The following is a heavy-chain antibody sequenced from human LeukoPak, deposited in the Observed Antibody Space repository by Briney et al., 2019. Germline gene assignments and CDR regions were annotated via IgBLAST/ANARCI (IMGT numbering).Heavy chain of an antibody. CDR3: ARGSRIAAAGNYFDY. Sequence: SETLSLTCAVYGGSFSGYYWSWIRQPPGKGLEWIGEINHSGSTNYNPSLKSRVTISVDTSKNQFSLKLSSVTAADTAVYYCARGSRIAAAGNYFDYWGQGTLVTVSS. CDR2: INHSGST. CDR1: GGSFSGYY. D-gene: IGHD6-13*01. J-gene: IGHJ4*02. V-gene: IGHV4-34*01.